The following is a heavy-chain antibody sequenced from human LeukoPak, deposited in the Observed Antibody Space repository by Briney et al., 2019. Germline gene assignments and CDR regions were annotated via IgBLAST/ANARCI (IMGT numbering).Heavy chain of an antibody. D-gene: IGHD2-15*01. CDR1: GFTSGRIFTDYW. V-gene: IGHV3-7*01. J-gene: IGHJ4*02. CDR2: INQDGSQT. Sequence: GGSLRLSCVASGFTSGRIFTDYWMTWVRQVPGKGLEWVANINQDGSQTYYLDSVKARFTISRDNSKNTLYLQMGSLKVEDMAVYYCVRDSCSGDRCWRYFDNWGQGTLVTVSS. CDR3: VRDSCSGDRCWRYFDN.